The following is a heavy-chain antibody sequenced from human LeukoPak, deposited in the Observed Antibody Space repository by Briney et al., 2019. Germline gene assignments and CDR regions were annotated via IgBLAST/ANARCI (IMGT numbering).Heavy chain of an antibody. V-gene: IGHV3-21*01. CDR2: ISSSSSYI. J-gene: IGHJ4*02. D-gene: IGHD3-16*01. CDR1: GFTFSTYS. CDR3: ASVRRGGLGAGGDSLDY. Sequence: GGSLRLSCAASGFTFSTYSMNWVRQAPGKGLEWVSFISSSSSYIYYADSVKGRFTISRDNAKNSLYLHMNSLRAEDTAVYYCASVRRGGLGAGGDSLDYWGQGTPVTVSS.